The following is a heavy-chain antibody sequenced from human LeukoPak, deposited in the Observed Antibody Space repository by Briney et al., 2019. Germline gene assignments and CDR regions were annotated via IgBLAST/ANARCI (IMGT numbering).Heavy chain of an antibody. CDR2: ISAYNGNR. D-gene: IGHD3-9*01. CDR3: ARATYDILTGRNWFDP. Sequence: ASVKVSCKASGYTFTSYGISWVRQAPGQGLEWMGWISAYNGNRNYAQKLQGRVTMTTDTSTSTAYMELRSLRSDDTAVYYCARATYDILTGRNWFDPWGQGTLVTVSS. J-gene: IGHJ5*02. V-gene: IGHV1-18*01. CDR1: GYTFTSYG.